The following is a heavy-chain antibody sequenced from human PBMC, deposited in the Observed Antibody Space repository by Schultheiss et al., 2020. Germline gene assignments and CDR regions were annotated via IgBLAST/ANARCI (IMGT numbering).Heavy chain of an antibody. CDR2: ISDSGSA. D-gene: IGHD5-24*01. Sequence: SETLSLTCAVNGASFSGYFWTWIRQPPGRGLEWIGEISDSGSANYNASLKSRVTVSVDKSKNHFSLRLNSVTAADTAVYYCARGYGSTDYWGQGTLVTVSS. V-gene: IGHV4-34*01. J-gene: IGHJ4*02. CDR3: ARGYGSTDY. CDR1: GASFSGYF.